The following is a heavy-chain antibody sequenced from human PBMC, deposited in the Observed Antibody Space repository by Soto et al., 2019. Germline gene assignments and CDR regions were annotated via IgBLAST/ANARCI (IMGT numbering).Heavy chain of an antibody. CDR1: GGTFSSYT. Sequence: QVQLVQSGAEVKKPGSSVKVSCKASGGTFSSYTISWVRQAPGQGLEWMGRIIPILGIANYAQKFQGRVTSTADKSTSTAYMELSSVRSEDTAVYYCARDGVVPINAFYIWGQGTMVTVSS. J-gene: IGHJ3*02. CDR3: ARDGVVPINAFYI. D-gene: IGHD3-16*01. CDR2: IIPILGIA. V-gene: IGHV1-69*08.